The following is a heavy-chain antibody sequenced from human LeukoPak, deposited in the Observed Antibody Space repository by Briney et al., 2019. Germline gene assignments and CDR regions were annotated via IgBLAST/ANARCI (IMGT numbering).Heavy chain of an antibody. D-gene: IGHD1-14*01. Sequence: PGGSLRLSCAASGFTFSDNYMSWIRQAPGKGLEWVSYISNTGSTTYYADPVKGRFTISRDNAKNSLYLQMNSLRAEDTAVYYCARARKGYYSDYWGQGTLVTVSS. V-gene: IGHV3-11*04. CDR2: ISNTGSTT. J-gene: IGHJ4*02. CDR1: GFTFSDNY. CDR3: ARARKGYYSDY.